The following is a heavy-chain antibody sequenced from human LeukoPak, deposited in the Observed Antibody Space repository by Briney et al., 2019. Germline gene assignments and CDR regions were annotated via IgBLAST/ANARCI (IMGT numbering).Heavy chain of an antibody. CDR2: ISGSGGSA. CDR1: GFTFSSYA. J-gene: IGHJ4*02. CDR3: AKDGLDHYDILTGYYAYFDY. D-gene: IGHD3-9*01. Sequence: GGSLRLSCAASGFTFSSYAMSWVRQAPGKGLEWVSAISGSGGSAYYADSVKGRFTISRDNSKNTLYLQMNSLRAEDTAVYYCAKDGLDHYDILTGYYAYFDYWGQGTLVTVSS. V-gene: IGHV3-23*01.